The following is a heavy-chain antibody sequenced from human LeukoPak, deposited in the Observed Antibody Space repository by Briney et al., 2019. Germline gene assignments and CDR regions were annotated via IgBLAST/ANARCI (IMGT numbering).Heavy chain of an antibody. CDR2: IIPILGIA. CDR1: GGTFSSYT. J-gene: IGHJ5*02. CDR3: AREWGVLINWFDP. V-gene: IGHV1-69*04. D-gene: IGHD3-16*01. Sequence: SVKVSCKASGGTFSSYTISWVRQAPGQGLEWMGRIIPILGIANYAQKFQGRVTITADKSTSTAYMELSSLRSEYTAVYYCAREWGVLINWFDPWGQGTLVTVSS.